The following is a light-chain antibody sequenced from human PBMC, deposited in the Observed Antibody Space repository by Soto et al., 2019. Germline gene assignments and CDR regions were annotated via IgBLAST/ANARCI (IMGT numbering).Light chain of an antibody. V-gene: IGKV1-5*01. CDR3: QQYNTYSSLT. J-gene: IGKJ4*01. CDR1: QSISSW. CDR2: DAS. Sequence: DIQMTQSPSTRSASVGDRVTITCRASQSISSWLAWYQQKLGRAPRLLIYDASSLESGVPSRFSGSGYGTEFTPTISSLQPDDFATYYCQQYNTYSSLTFGGGTKVEIK.